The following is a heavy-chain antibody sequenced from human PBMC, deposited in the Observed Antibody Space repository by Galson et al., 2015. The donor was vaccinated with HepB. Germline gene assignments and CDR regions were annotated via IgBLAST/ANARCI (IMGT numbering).Heavy chain of an antibody. CDR2: ISSSSSYI. D-gene: IGHD2-2*01. Sequence: SLRLSCAASGFTFSSYSMNWVRQAPGKGLEWVSSISSSSSYIYYADSVKGRFTISRDNAKNSLYLQMNSLRAEDTAVYYCARGAYCSSTSCYYYYMDVWGKGTTVTVSS. CDR1: GFTFSSYS. CDR3: ARGAYCSSTSCYYYYMDV. J-gene: IGHJ6*03. V-gene: IGHV3-21*01.